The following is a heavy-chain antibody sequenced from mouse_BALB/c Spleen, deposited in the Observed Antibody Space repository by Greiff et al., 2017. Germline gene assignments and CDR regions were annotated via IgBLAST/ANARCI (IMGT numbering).Heavy chain of an antibody. Sequence: VQLQQSGPELVKPGASVKISCKASGYAFSSSWMNWVKQRPGQGLEWIGRIYPGDGDTNYKGKFKGKATLTADKSSSTAYMQLSSLTSVDSAVYFCARSGAYYGNYGWYFDVWGAGTTVTVSS. CDR2: IYPGDGDT. CDR3: ARSGAYYGNYGWYFDV. CDR1: GYAFSSSW. J-gene: IGHJ1*01. V-gene: IGHV1-82*01. D-gene: IGHD2-10*01.